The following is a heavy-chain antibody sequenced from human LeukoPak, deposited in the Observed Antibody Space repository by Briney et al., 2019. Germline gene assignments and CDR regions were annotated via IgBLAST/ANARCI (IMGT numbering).Heavy chain of an antibody. J-gene: IGHJ4*02. CDR2: IGSGGSPI. D-gene: IGHD5-18*01. CDR3: ARVRYNSGYIFDY. V-gene: IGHV3-48*03. CDR1: GFTFSNYP. Sequence: PGGSLRLSCGASGFTFSNYPMNWVRQAPGKGLEWLSYIGSGGSPIYYAVSVRGRFTISRDNAKNSLSLQMSRLRAEDRAVYYCARVRYNSGYIFDYWGQGALVTVSS.